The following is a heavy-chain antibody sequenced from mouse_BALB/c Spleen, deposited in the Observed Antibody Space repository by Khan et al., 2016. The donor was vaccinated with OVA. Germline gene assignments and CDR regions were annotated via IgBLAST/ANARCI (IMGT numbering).Heavy chain of an antibody. J-gene: IGHJ2*01. D-gene: IGHD1-1*01. CDR3: ARIYGSDFDY. Sequence: VQLKESGPELVKPGASVKISCKASGYSFTGYFMNWVMQSHGKSLEWIGRIHPHFGENFYNQKFQGKATLTVDESSSTAHMELRSLASEDSAVYYCARIYGSDFDYWGQGTTLTVSS. V-gene: IGHV1-20*02. CDR2: IHPHFGEN. CDR1: GYSFTGYF.